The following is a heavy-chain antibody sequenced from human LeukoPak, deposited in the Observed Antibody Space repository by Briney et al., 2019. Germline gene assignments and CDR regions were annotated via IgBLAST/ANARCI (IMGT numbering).Heavy chain of an antibody. J-gene: IGHJ5*02. D-gene: IGHD1-1*01. V-gene: IGHV4-61*02. CDR1: GGSISSGSYY. CDR2: IYTGGST. Sequence: SETLSLTCTVSGGSISSGSYYWSWIRQPAGKGLEWIGRIYTGGSTNYNPSLKSRVTISVDTSKNQFSLKLSSVTAADTAVYYCARGNWNWFDPWGQGTLVTVSS. CDR3: ARGNWNWFDP.